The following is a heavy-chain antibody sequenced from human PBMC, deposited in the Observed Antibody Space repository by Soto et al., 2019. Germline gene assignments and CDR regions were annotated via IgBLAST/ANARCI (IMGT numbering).Heavy chain of an antibody. D-gene: IGHD6-19*01. V-gene: IGHV3-74*01. J-gene: IGHJ4*02. CDR2: INSDGRRI. Sequence: VQLVESGGGLVQPGGSLRLSCTASGFIFSSYWMHWVRQAPGKGLVWVSRINSDGRRISYTDSVKGRLTISRDNAKNTLYLQMTSLRAEDTAVYYCAREGIGVAVHYWGQGTLVSVSS. CDR3: AREGIGVAVHY. CDR1: GFIFSSYW.